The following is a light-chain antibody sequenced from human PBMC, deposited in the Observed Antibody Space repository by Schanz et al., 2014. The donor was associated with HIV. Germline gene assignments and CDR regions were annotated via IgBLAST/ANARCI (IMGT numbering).Light chain of an antibody. J-gene: IGLJ1*01. Sequence: QSALTQPASVSGSPGQSITISCAGTSSDVGGYDVVSWYRQHPGKAPQLMIYEVSKRPLGVSNRFSGSKSGNTASLTISGLQAEDEADYYCCSYAITTYVFGTGTKLTVL. CDR3: CSYAITTYV. CDR2: EVS. V-gene: IGLV2-23*02. CDR1: SSDVGGYDV.